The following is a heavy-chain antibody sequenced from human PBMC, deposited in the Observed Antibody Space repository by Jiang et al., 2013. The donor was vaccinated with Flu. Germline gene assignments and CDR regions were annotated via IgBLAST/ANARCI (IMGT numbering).Heavy chain of an antibody. Sequence: KASGYTFTSYAMNWVRQAPGQGLEWMGWINTNTGNPTYAQGFTGRFVFSLDTSVSTAYLQISSLKAEDTAVYYCARDPSLVYSSGWYYFDYWGQGTLVTVSS. CDR1: GYTFTSYA. CDR3: ARDPSLVYSSGWYYFDY. V-gene: IGHV7-4-1*02. D-gene: IGHD6-19*01. CDR2: INTNTGNP. J-gene: IGHJ4*02.